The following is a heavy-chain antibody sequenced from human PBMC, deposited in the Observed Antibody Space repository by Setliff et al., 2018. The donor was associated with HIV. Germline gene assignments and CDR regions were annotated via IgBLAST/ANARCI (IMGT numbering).Heavy chain of an antibody. J-gene: IGHJ6*03. CDR1: GFTFSSYG. CDR3: AKDAYYYGSGIDYYYMDV. V-gene: IGHV3-30*02. Sequence: PLGVLRLSCAASGFTFSSYGMHWVRQAPGKGLEWVAVIWYDGSNKYYADSVKGRFTISRDNSKNTLYLQMNSLRAEDTAVYYCAKDAYYYGSGIDYYYMDVWGKGTTVTVSS. D-gene: IGHD3-10*01. CDR2: IWYDGSNK.